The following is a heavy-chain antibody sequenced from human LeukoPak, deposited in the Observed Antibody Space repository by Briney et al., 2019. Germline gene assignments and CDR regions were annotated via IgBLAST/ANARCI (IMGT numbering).Heavy chain of an antibody. J-gene: IGHJ4*02. CDR3: AKDQGYSYYYLDY. CDR1: GFTFDTHA. V-gene: IGHV3-23*01. CDR2: INGNGAST. Sequence: QTGGSLRLSCAASGFTFDTHAMSWVRQAPGKGLEWVSGINGNGASTYYSASVKGRFTISRDNSKNTLYLQMSTLRAEDTAVYYCAKDQGYSYYYLDYWGQGTLVTVSS. D-gene: IGHD5-18*01.